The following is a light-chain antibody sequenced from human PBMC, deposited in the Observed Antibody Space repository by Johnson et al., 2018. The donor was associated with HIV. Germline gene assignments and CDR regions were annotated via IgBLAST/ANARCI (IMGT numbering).Light chain of an antibody. Sequence: QSVLTQPPSVSAAPGQKVTISCSGSSSNIGNNYVSWYQQLPGTAPKLLIYDNNKRPSGIPDRFSGSQSRTSATLAITALQTGDEADYYCGAWDSGLTAGVFGTGTKVTVL. J-gene: IGLJ1*01. V-gene: IGLV1-51*01. CDR3: GAWDSGLTAGV. CDR2: DNN. CDR1: SSNIGNNY.